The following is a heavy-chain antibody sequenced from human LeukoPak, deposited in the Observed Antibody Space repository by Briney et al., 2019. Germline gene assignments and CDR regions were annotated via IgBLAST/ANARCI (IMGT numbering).Heavy chain of an antibody. D-gene: IGHD3-16*01. CDR3: AKLATSDTGETY. J-gene: IGHJ4*02. Sequence: ASVKFSCKASGYTFTINHIHWVRQAPGQGLEWMGVINPSGDSTTYAQNFQGRVTMTRDTSTSTVYMELRSLRSEDTAIYYCAKLATSDTGETYWGQGTLVTVSS. CDR2: INPSGDST. V-gene: IGHV1-46*01. CDR1: GYTFTINH.